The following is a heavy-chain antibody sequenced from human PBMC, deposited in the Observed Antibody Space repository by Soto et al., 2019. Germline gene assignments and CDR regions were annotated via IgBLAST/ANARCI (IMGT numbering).Heavy chain of an antibody. CDR2: IYYSGST. D-gene: IGHD1-20*01. CDR3: ARDRAKWKDYYYYGMDV. CDR1: GGSISIGDDF. J-gene: IGHJ6*02. Sequence: SDTLSLTCTVSGGSISIGDDFWTWILHPPGKGLEWIGYIYYSGSTYYNPSLKSRLTMSVDTSKNQFSLKLSSVTAADTAVYYCARDRAKWKDYYYYGMDVWGQGTTVTVSS. V-gene: IGHV4-30-4*02.